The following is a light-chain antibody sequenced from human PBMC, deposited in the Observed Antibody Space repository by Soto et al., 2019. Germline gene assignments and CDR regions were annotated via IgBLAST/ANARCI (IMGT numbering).Light chain of an antibody. V-gene: IGLV2-14*01. CDR1: SSDVGGYNY. J-gene: IGLJ3*02. Sequence: QSALTQPASVSGSPGQSITISCSGTSSDVGGYNYVAWYQQFSGKTPKLIIYGVSNRPSGVSHRFSGSKSGNTASLTISGLQAEDEADYYCSSYAGSSPLVFGGGTKVTVL. CDR3: SSYAGSSPLV. CDR2: GVS.